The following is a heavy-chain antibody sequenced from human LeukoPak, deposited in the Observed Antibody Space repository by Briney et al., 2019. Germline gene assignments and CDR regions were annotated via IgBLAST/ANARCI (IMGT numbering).Heavy chain of an antibody. V-gene: IGHV4-39*06. D-gene: IGHD6-13*01. Sequence: GSLRLSCAASGFTLSTYAMSWVRQTPGKGLEWIGSIYYSGSTYYNPSLKSRVTISVDTSKNQFPLKLSSVTAADTAVYYCARDFQYSSSWRLRYYYYYMDVWGKGTTVTVSS. CDR1: GFTLSTYA. J-gene: IGHJ6*03. CDR2: IYYSGST. CDR3: ARDFQYSSSWRLRYYYYYMDV.